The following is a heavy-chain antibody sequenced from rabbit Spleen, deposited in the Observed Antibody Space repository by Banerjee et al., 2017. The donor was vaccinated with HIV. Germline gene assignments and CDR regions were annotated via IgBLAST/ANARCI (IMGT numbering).Heavy chain of an antibody. J-gene: IGHJ4*01. CDR3: VREAGYAGYGDGNL. V-gene: IGHV1S47*01. CDR2: IDPVFGST. D-gene: IGHD7-1*01. CDR1: GFDFSSYG. Sequence: QEQLVESGGGLVQPGGSLKLSCKASGFDFSSYGVSWVRQAPGQGLEWIGYIDPVFGSTYYASWVNGRFTTSSHNAQNTLYLQMNSLTAADTATYFCVREAGYAGYGDGNLWGPGTLVTVS.